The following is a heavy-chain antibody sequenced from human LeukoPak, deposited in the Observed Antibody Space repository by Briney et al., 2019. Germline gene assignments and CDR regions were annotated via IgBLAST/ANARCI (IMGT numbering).Heavy chain of an antibody. CDR1: GYTFTSYG. CDR3: ARDRTDYGSGTYYSFYYYGLDV. Sequence: GASVKVSCKASGYTFTSYGISWVRQAPGQGLEWMGWISAYNGNTNYAQKLQGRVTMTTDTSTSTVYMELRSLRSDDTAVYYCARDRTDYGSGTYYSFYYYGLDVWGHGTTVTVSS. J-gene: IGHJ6*02. CDR2: ISAYNGNT. V-gene: IGHV1-18*01. D-gene: IGHD3-10*01.